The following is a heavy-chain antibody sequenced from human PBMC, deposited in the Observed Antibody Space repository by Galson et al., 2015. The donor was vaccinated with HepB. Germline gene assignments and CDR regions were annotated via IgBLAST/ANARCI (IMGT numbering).Heavy chain of an antibody. J-gene: IGHJ5*02. CDR2: INSDGSSA. CDR1: GFTFSTYW. V-gene: IGHV3-74*01. Sequence: YLRLSCAASGFTFSTYWMHWVRQAPGKGLVWVSRINSDGSSANYADSVRGRFTISRDNAKNTLYPQMNSLRAEDTAVYYCARDLSVTNWFDPWGQGTLVTVSS. D-gene: IGHD4-17*01. CDR3: ARDLSVTNWFDP.